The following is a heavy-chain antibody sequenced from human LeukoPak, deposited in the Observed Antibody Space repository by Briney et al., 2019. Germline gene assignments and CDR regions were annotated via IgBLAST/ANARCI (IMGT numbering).Heavy chain of an antibody. CDR3: ATLPAPTVAGRRDYFDY. V-gene: IGHV4-34*01. D-gene: IGHD6-19*01. CDR1: GGSISSDY. Sequence: TSETLSLTCTVSGGSISSDYWSWIRQPPGKGLEWIGEINHSGSTNYNPSLKSRVTISVDTSKNQFSLKLSSVTAADTAVYYCATLPAPTVAGRRDYFDYWGQGTLVTVSS. J-gene: IGHJ4*02. CDR2: INHSGST.